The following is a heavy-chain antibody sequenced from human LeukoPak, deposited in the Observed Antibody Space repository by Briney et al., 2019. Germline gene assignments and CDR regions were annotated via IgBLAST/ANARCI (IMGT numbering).Heavy chain of an antibody. Sequence: PGGSLRLSCTASGFTFGAHGMSWFRQAPGKGLEWVSVIYSGGSTYYADSVKGRFTISRDNSKSTLYLQMNSLRAEDTAVYYCTTDWGVVVTAPNYDLIGGDCWGQGTLVTVSS. CDR1: GFTFGAHG. CDR3: TTDWGVVVTAPNYDLIGGDC. J-gene: IGHJ4*02. D-gene: IGHD2-21*02. CDR2: IYSGGST. V-gene: IGHV3-53*01.